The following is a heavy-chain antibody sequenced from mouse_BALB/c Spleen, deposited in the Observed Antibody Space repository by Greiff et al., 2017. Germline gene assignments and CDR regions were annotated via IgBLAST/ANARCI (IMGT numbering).Heavy chain of an antibody. V-gene: IGHV5-17*02. J-gene: IGHJ2*01. CDR2: ISSGSSTI. CDR1: GFTFSSFG. D-gene: IGHD2-10*02. CDR3: AKYGKGDYFDY. Sequence: EVKLVESGGGLVQPGRSRKLSCAASGFTFSSFGMHWVRQAPEKGLEWVAYISSGSSTIYYADTVKGRFTISRDNPKNTLFLQMTSLRSEDTAMYYCAKYGKGDYFDYWGQGTTLTVSS.